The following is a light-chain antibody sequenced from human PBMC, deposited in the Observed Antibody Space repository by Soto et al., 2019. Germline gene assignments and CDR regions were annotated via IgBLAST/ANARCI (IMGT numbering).Light chain of an antibody. Sequence: QSVLTQPASVSGSPGQSITISCTGTSSDIGGYNYVSWYQQHPGKAPKLMIYEVTNRPSGVSNRFSGSKSGNTASLTISGLQAEDEADYYCCSYTCSSTVVFGGGTKLTVL. J-gene: IGLJ2*01. V-gene: IGLV2-14*01. CDR2: EVT. CDR1: SSDIGGYNY. CDR3: CSYTCSSTVV.